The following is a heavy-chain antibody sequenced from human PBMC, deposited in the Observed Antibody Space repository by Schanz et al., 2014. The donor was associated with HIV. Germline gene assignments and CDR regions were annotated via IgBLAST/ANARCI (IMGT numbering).Heavy chain of an antibody. CDR3: ARDSPVAAGTLDY. CDR2: FDPENGET. V-gene: IGHV1-24*01. Sequence: QVQLEQSGAEVKKPGASVKVSCSVSGYTLTPLSLHWVRQAPGKGLEWMGAFDPENGETIYAQKFQGRVTVTEDTSSDTVYMELSSLRSEDTAVYYCARDSPVAAGTLDYWGQGTLVTVS. CDR1: GYTLTPLS. D-gene: IGHD6-13*01. J-gene: IGHJ4*02.